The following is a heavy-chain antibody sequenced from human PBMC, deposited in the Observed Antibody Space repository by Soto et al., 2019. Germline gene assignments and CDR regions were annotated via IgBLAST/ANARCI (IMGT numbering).Heavy chain of an antibody. V-gene: IGHV4-31*03. CDR1: GGSISSGGYY. Sequence: TSETLSLTCTVSGGSISSGGYYWSWIRQHPGKGLEWIGYIYYSGSTYYNPSLKSRVTISVDTSKNQFSLKLSSVTAADTAVYYCARDGSTNYGDYGIFDYWGQGTLVTVSS. J-gene: IGHJ4*02. CDR3: ARDGSTNYGDYGIFDY. CDR2: IYYSGST. D-gene: IGHD4-17*01.